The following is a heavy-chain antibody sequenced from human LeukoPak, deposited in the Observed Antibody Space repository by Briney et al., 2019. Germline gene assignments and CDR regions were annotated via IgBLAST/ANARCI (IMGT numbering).Heavy chain of an antibody. CDR3: ARQDDFWSGYYTENNYYGMDV. CDR2: IYPGDSDT. Sequence: GESLKISCKGSGYSFTSYWIGWVRQMPGKGLKWMGIIYPGDSDTRYSPSFQGQVTISADKSISTAYLQWSSLKASDTAMYYCARQDDFWSGYYTENNYYGMDVWGQGTTVTVSS. CDR1: GYSFTSYW. V-gene: IGHV5-51*01. J-gene: IGHJ6*02. D-gene: IGHD3-3*01.